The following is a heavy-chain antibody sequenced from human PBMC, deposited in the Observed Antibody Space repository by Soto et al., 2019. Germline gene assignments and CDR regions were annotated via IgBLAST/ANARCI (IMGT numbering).Heavy chain of an antibody. J-gene: IGHJ4*02. CDR2: INHSGST. D-gene: IGHD5-18*01. Sequence: QVQLQQWGAGLLKPSETLSLTCAVYGGSFSGYYWSWIRQPPGKGLEWIGEINHSGSTNYNPSLKSRVTISVDTSKNQFSLKLSSVPAADTAVYYCARGPRIIQLDGAWVEYWGQGTLVTVSS. V-gene: IGHV4-34*01. CDR3: ARGPRIIQLDGAWVEY. CDR1: GGSFSGYY.